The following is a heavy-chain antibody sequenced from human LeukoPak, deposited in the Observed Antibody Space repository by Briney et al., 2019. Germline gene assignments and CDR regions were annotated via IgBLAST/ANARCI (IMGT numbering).Heavy chain of an antibody. V-gene: IGHV1-18*04. Sequence: GASVKVSCKASGYTFTSYGISWVRQAPGQGLEWMGWISAYNGNTNYAQKPQGRVTMTTDTSTSTACMELRSLRSDDTAVYYCARASITMVRGVLDPWGQGTLVTVSS. D-gene: IGHD3-10*01. J-gene: IGHJ5*02. CDR1: GYTFTSYG. CDR2: ISAYNGNT. CDR3: ARASITMVRGVLDP.